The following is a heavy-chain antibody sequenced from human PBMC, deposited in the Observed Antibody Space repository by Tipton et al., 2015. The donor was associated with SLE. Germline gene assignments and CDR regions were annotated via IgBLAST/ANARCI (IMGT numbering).Heavy chain of an antibody. J-gene: IGHJ4*02. V-gene: IGHV4-59*07. CDR1: GGSISSYY. CDR2: IYYSGST. CDR3: ARLVTLSRIDY. D-gene: IGHD2-21*02. Sequence: TLSLTCTVSGGSISSYYWSWIRQPPGKRLEWIGYIYYSGSTNYNPSLKSRVTISVDTSKNQFSLKLSSVTAADTAVYYCARLVTLSRIDYWGQGTLLTVSS.